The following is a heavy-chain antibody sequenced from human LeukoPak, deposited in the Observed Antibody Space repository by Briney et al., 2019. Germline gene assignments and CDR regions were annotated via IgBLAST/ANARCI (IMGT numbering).Heavy chain of an antibody. CDR1: EFTFSTYS. Sequence: SGGSLRLSCAASEFTFSTYSMNWVRQAPGKGLEWVSSISSGSGYIYYADSLKGRFTISRENAKNSLYLQMNSLRAEDTAVYYCARRRYCGGDCFDAFDIWGQGTMVTVSS. D-gene: IGHD2-21*02. CDR3: ARRRYCGGDCFDAFDI. CDR2: ISSGSGYI. J-gene: IGHJ3*02. V-gene: IGHV3-21*01.